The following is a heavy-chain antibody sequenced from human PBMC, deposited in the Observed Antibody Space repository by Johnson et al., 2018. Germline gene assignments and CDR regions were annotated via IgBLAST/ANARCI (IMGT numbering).Heavy chain of an antibody. Sequence: QVQLVQSGGGVVQPGTSLRVSCAASGFSLSSYGIHWVRQAPGKGLERVAAIWYDGSNQYYADSVKGRFTISRDDAKNTVYLQMNSLRAEDTAVYYCARPQGDYYDSSGYWAYAFDICGQGTRVTVSS. CDR3: ARPQGDYYDSSGYWAYAFDI. D-gene: IGHD3-22*01. V-gene: IGHV3-33*01. CDR2: IWYDGSNQ. J-gene: IGHJ3*02. CDR1: GFSLSSYG.